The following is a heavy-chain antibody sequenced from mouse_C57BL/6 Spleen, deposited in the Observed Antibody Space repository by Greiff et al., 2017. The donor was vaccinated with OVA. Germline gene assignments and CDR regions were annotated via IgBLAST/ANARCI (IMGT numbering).Heavy chain of an antibody. J-gene: IGHJ4*01. Sequence: EVKLQESGGGLVKPGGSLKLSCAASGFTFSDYGMHWVRQAPEKGLEWVAYISSGSSTIYYADTVKGRFTISRDNAKNTLFLQMTSLRSEDTAMYYCARGNYGNYEGNYAMDYWGQGTSVTVSS. CDR1: GFTFSDYG. V-gene: IGHV5-17*01. CDR2: ISSGSSTI. D-gene: IGHD2-1*01. CDR3: ARGNYGNYEGNYAMDY.